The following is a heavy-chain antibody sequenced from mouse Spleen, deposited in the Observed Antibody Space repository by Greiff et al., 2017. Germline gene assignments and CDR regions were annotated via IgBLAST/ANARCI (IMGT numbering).Heavy chain of an antibody. V-gene: IGHV14-3*01. CDR1: GFNIKNTY. CDR3: ARGDYGSSYEFAY. D-gene: IGHD1-1*01. Sequence: VQLQQSVAELVRPGASVKLSCTASGFNIKNTYMHWVKQRPEQGLEWIGRIDPANGNTKYAPKFQDKATITADTSSNTAYLQLSSLTSEDTAIYYCARGDYGSSYEFAYWGQGTLVTVSA. J-gene: IGHJ3*01. CDR2: IDPANGNT.